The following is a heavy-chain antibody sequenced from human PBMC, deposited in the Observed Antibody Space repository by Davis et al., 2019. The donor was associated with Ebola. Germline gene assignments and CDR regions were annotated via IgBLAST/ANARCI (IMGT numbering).Heavy chain of an antibody. V-gene: IGHV4-34*01. CDR3: ARDSDDYSFDY. CDR2: INHSGST. CDR1: GGSFSGYY. Sequence: GSLRLSCAVYGGSFSGYYWSWIRQPPGKGLEWIGEINHSGSTNYNPSLKSRVTISVDTSKNQFSLKLSSVTAADTAVYYCARDSDDYSFDYWGQGTLVTVSS. D-gene: IGHD4-11*01. J-gene: IGHJ4*02.